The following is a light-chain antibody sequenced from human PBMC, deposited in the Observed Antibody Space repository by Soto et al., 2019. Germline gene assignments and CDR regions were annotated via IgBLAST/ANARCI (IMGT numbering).Light chain of an antibody. CDR2: EVS. Sequence: QSVLTQPASVSGSPGQSIAISCTGTSSDVGGYNYVSWYQHHPGKAPKLMIYEVSDRPSGVSNRFSGSKSGNTASLTISGLQAEDEVDYYCSSYTGSNIRYVFGTGTKVTVL. V-gene: IGLV2-14*01. CDR3: SSYTGSNIRYV. CDR1: SSDVGGYNY. J-gene: IGLJ1*01.